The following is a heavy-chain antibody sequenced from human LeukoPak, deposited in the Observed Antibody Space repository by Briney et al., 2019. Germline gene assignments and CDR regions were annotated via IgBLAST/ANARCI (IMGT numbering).Heavy chain of an antibody. V-gene: IGHV1-18*01. D-gene: IGHD5-12*01. J-gene: IGHJ6*02. CDR3: ARVRGYSGPGHYGMDV. Sequence: GASVKVSCKASGYTFTSYGISWVRQAPGQGLEWMGWISAYNGNTNYAQKLQGRVTMTTDTSTSTAYMELRSLRSDDTAVYYCARVRGYSGPGHYGMDVWGQGTTVTVSS. CDR1: GYTFTSYG. CDR2: ISAYNGNT.